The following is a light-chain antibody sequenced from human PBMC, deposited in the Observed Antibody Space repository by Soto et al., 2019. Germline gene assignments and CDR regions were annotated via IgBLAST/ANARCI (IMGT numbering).Light chain of an antibody. CDR2: GAS. J-gene: IGKJ1*01. V-gene: IGKV3-20*01. CDR1: QSVSSNY. CDR3: QQYGGSPRT. Sequence: EIVLTQSPGTLSLSPGERATLSCTASQSVSSNYLAWYQQKPGQAPRLLIYGASSRATGIPDRFSGSGSGTDFPLTISSLEPEDFAVYYCQQYGGSPRTFGQGTKVEIK.